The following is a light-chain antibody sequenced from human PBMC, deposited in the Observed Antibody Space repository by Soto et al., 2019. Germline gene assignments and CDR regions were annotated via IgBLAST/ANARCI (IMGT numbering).Light chain of an antibody. CDR2: GAS. V-gene: IGKV3-20*01. CDR1: QSVSNNY. Sequence: EIVLTQSPGTLYLSPGERATLSCRASQSVSNNYLAWYQQKPGQAPRVLIYGASNRATGIPDRFSGSGSGTDCTLTISRLEPEDFAVYYCQQYGSSGTFGQGTKVDIK. J-gene: IGKJ1*01. CDR3: QQYGSSGT.